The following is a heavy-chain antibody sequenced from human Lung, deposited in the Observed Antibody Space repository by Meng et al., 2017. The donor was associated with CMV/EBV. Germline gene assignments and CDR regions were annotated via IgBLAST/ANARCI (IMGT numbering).Heavy chain of an antibody. V-gene: IGHV4-4*02. Sequence: LSGSNWWSWVRQPPGKGLEWIGEIYHSGSTNYNPSLKSRVTISVDKSKNQFSLKLSSVTAADTAVYYCARDFSDIVVVPAAMGGFDPWGQGTLVTVSS. CDR2: IYHSGST. CDR1: LSGSNW. J-gene: IGHJ5*02. CDR3: ARDFSDIVVVPAAMGGFDP. D-gene: IGHD2-2*01.